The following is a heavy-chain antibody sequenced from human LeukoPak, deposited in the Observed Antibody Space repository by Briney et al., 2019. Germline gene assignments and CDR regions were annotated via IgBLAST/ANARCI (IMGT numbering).Heavy chain of an antibody. CDR3: AKDSIVVVPAARYYYYGMDV. CDR1: GFTFSSYA. J-gene: IGHJ6*02. Sequence: GGSLRLSCAASGFTFSSYAMSWVRQAPGKGLEWVSAISGSGGSTYYADSVKGRFTISRDNSKSTLYLEMNSLRAEDTAVYYCAKDSIVVVPAARYYYYGMDVWGQGTTVTVSS. CDR2: ISGSGGST. D-gene: IGHD2-2*01. V-gene: IGHV3-23*01.